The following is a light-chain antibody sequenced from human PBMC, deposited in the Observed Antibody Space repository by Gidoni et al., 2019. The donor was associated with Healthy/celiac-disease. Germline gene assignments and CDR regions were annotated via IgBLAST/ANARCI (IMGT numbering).Light chain of an antibody. CDR3: SSYAGSNNLGV. Sequence: QSALTQPPSASGSPGQSVTISCTGTSRDGGGYNYVSWYQQHPGKPPKLMIYEVSKRPSGVPDRFSGSKSGNTASLTVSGLQAEDEADYYCSSYAGSNNLGVFGGGTKLTVL. J-gene: IGLJ2*01. CDR1: SRDGGGYNY. V-gene: IGLV2-8*01. CDR2: EVS.